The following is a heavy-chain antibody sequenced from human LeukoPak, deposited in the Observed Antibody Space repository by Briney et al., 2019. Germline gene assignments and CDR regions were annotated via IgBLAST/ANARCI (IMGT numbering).Heavy chain of an antibody. Sequence: GGSLRHSCAASGFTFSNYAIHWVRQAPGKGLEWVAFISYDGSNKHYADSVKGRFTISRDNSKNTLYLQMNSLRPEDTAVYYCARARFGYNRGPFDYWGQGILVTVSS. D-gene: IGHD5-24*01. CDR2: ISYDGSNK. J-gene: IGHJ4*02. CDR3: ARARFGYNRGPFDY. CDR1: GFTFSNYA. V-gene: IGHV3-30-3*01.